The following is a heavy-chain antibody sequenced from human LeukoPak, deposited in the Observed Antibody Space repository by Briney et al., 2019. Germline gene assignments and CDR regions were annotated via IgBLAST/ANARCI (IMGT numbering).Heavy chain of an antibody. CDR2: FDPEDGET. CDR1: GYALTELS. D-gene: IGHD6-6*01. CDR3: ATVLGPIAARPLPDY. V-gene: IGHV1-24*01. J-gene: IGHJ4*02. Sequence: GASVKVSCKVSGYALTELSMHWVRQAPGKGLEWMGGFDPEDGETIYAQKFQGRVTMTEDTSTDTAYMELSSLRSEDTAVYYCATVLGPIAARPLPDYWGQGTLVTVSS.